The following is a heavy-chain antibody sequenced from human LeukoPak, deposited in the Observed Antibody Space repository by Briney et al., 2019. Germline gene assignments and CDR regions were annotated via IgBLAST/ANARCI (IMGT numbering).Heavy chain of an antibody. CDR1: GYTFTSYG. V-gene: IGHV1-18*01. J-gene: IGHJ4*02. CDR2: ISAYNGNT. D-gene: IGHD3-22*01. CDR3: ARELPSSGYSSSFDY. Sequence: ASVKVSCKASGYTFTSYGISWVRQAPGQGLEWMGRISAYNGNTNYAQKLQGRVTMTTDTSTSTAYMELRSLRSDDTAVYYCARELPSSGYSSSFDYWGQGTLVTVSS.